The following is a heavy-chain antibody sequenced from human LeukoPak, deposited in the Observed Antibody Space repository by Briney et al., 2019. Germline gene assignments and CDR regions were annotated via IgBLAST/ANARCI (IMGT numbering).Heavy chain of an antibody. CDR1: GGSFSGYY. CDR2: INHSGST. J-gene: IGHJ4*02. Sequence: SETLSLTCAVYGGSFSGYYWSWIRQPPGKGLEWIGEINHSGSTNYNPSLKSRVTISVDTSKNQFSLKLSPVTAADTAVYYCARHSVSMRFGEFDYWGQGTLVTVSS. CDR3: ARHSVSMRFGEFDY. V-gene: IGHV4-34*01. D-gene: IGHD3-10*01.